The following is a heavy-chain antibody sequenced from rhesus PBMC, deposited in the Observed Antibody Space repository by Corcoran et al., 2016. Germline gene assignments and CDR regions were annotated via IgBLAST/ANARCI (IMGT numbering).Heavy chain of an antibody. CDR1: GGSISSNW. V-gene: IGHV4-147*01. J-gene: IGHJ4*01. CDR3: ARGWTTVSPFDY. D-gene: IGHD4-35*01. CDR2: SSGRGGST. Sequence: QLQLQESGPGLVKPSETLSLTCAVSGGSISSNWWRWIRQPPGKGLEWIGRSSGRGGSTSYNPSLTSRVTISTDTSKNQLSMKLISVTAADAAVYYCARGWTTVSPFDYWGQGVLVTVSS.